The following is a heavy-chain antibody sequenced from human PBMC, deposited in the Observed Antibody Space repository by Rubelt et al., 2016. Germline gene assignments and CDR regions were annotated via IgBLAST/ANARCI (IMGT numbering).Heavy chain of an antibody. CDR2: IYYSGTT. J-gene: IGHJ5*02. D-gene: IGHD3-22*01. Sequence: QLQMQESGPGLVKPSETLSLTCTVSGGSISSYYWSWIRQPPGTGLEWIGYIYYSGTTTYNPSLKSRVSISVDTSKNQFSLKLSSVTAADTAVYYCARARHFYDNSYYYYFFDPWGQGTLVTVSS. CDR3: ARARHFYDNSYYYYFFDP. CDR1: GGSISSYY. V-gene: IGHV4-59*01.